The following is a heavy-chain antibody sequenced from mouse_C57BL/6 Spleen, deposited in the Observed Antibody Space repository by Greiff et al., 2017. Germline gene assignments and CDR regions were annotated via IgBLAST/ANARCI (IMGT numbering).Heavy chain of an antibody. CDR2: ISNGGGST. Sequence: EVMLVESGGGLVQPGGSLKLSCAASGFTFSDYYMYWVRQTPEKRLEWVAYISNGGGSTYYPDTVQGRFTISRDNAKNTLYLQMSRLKSEDTAMYYCARIDGSSYYFDYWGQGTTLTVSS. D-gene: IGHD1-1*01. CDR3: ARIDGSSYYFDY. J-gene: IGHJ2*01. CDR1: GFTFSDYY. V-gene: IGHV5-12*01.